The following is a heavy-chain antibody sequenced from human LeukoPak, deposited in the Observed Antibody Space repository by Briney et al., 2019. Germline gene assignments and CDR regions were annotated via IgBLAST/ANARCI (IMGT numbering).Heavy chain of an antibody. D-gene: IGHD2-2*01. CDR1: GYTFTGYY. CDR3: ARDGKYCSSTSCYGSSGYGMDV. CDR2: INPNGGGT. J-gene: IGHJ6*04. Sequence: ASVKVSCKASGYTFTGYYMHWVRQAPGQGLEWMGWINPNGGGTNYAQKFQGWVTMTRDTSISTAYMELSRLRSDDTAVYYCARDGKYCSSTSCYGSSGYGMDVWGKGTTVTVSS. V-gene: IGHV1-2*04.